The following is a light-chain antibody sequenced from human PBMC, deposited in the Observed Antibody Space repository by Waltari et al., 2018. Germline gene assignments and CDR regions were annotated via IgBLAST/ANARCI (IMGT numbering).Light chain of an antibody. Sequence: SYELTQPPSVSVSPGQTASITCPGDNLGDKYTYWYQQKSGQSPVVVIYQDSKRPSGIPERFSGSNSGNTATLTISGTQAMDEADYYCQAWDSSNYVFGTGTTVTVL. J-gene: IGLJ1*01. CDR1: NLGDKY. CDR3: QAWDSSNYV. CDR2: QDS. V-gene: IGLV3-1*01.